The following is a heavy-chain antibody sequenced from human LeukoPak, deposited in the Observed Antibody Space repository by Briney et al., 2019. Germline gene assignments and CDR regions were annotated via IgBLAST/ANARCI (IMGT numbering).Heavy chain of an antibody. J-gene: IGHJ4*02. CDR1: GFTFRSHA. CDR3: AKDFRIGYSAHFDY. CDR2: IYENGGTT. V-gene: IGHV3-23*01. D-gene: IGHD2-21*01. Sequence: GGSLRPSCVGSGFTFRSHAMSWVRQAPEKGLEFVSGIYENGGTTYYADSVKGRFSISRDNSKNTLYLQMDSLRGEDTAVYYCAKDFRIGYSAHFDYWGQGALVTVSS.